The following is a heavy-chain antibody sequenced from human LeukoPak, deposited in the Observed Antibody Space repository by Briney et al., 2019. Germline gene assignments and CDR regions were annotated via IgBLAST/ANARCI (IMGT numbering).Heavy chain of an antibody. D-gene: IGHD6-19*01. CDR3: ASSSSGTFDY. V-gene: IGHV4-61*02. J-gene: IGHJ4*02. CDR1: GGSISSGSYY. Sequence: SETETLICTVSGGSISSGSYYWSWIRQPAGKGLEWIGRIYTSGSTNYNPSLKSRVTISVDTSKNQFSLKLSSVTAADTAVYYCASSSSGTFDYWGQRPVVTVSS. CDR2: IYTSGST.